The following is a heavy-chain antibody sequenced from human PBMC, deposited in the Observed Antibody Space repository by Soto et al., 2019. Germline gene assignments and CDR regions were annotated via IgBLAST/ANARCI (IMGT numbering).Heavy chain of an antibody. CDR1: GGSFSGYY. V-gene: IGHV4-34*01. CDR3: ARGMVRGTYYYYGMDV. CDR2: INHSGST. D-gene: IGHD3-10*01. J-gene: IGHJ6*02. Sequence: TSETLSLTCAVYGGSFSGYYWSWIRQPPGEGLEWIGEINHSGSTNYNPYLKSRVTISVDTSKTQFSLKLSSVTAADTAVYYCARGMVRGTYYYYGMDVWGQGTTVT.